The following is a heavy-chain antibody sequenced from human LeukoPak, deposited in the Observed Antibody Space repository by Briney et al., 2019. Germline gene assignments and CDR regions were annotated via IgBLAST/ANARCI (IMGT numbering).Heavy chain of an antibody. D-gene: IGHD3-3*01. CDR2: INHSGST. V-gene: IGHV4-34*01. Sequence: SETLSLTCAVYGGSFSGYYWSWIRQPPGKGLEWIGEINHSGSTNYNPSLKSRVTISVDTSKNQSSLKLSSVTAADTAVYYCARDRVLRFLEWLSHTNWFDPWGQGTLVTVSS. J-gene: IGHJ5*02. CDR3: ARDRVLRFLEWLSHTNWFDP. CDR1: GGSFSGYY.